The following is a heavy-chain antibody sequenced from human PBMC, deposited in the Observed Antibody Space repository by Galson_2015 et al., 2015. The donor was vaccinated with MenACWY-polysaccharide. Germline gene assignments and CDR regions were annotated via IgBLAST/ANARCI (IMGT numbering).Heavy chain of an antibody. CDR1: GHTFTSYD. CDR3: ARARRDTAVAATSAVLLVY. CDR2: MNPNSANT. Sequence: SVKVSCKASGHTFTSYDINWVRQATGQGLEWMGWMNPNSANTGHAQKFQGRVTMTRNTSISTAYMELSSLTSEDTAVYYCARARRDTAVAATSAVLLVYWGQGILVTVSS. D-gene: IGHD6-19*01. V-gene: IGHV1-8*01. J-gene: IGHJ4*02.